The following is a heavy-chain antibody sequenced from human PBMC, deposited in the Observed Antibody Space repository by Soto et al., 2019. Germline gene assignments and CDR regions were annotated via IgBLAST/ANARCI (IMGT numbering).Heavy chain of an antibody. D-gene: IGHD6-19*01. CDR2: INPNSGGT. CDR1: GYTFTGYY. V-gene: IGHV1-2*04. Sequence: ASVKVSCKASGYTFTGYYMHWVRQAPGQGLEWMGWINPNSGGTNYAQKFQGWVTMTRDTSISTAYMELSRLRSDDTAVYYCARDDFGSGWYSASLGFDPWGQGTLVTVSS. CDR3: ARDDFGSGWYSASLGFDP. J-gene: IGHJ5*02.